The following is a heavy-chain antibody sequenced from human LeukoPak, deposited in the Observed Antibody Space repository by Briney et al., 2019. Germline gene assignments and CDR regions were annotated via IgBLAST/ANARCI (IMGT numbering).Heavy chain of an antibody. CDR2: INHSGST. V-gene: IGHV4-34*01. Sequence: SETLSLTCVVYGGSFSGYYWSWIRQPPGKGLEWIGEINHSGSTNYNPSLKSRVTISVDTSKNQFSLKLSSVTAADTAVYYCAGGWYGREFDYWGQGTLVTVSS. D-gene: IGHD6-25*01. CDR1: GGSFSGYY. J-gene: IGHJ4*02. CDR3: AGGWYGREFDY.